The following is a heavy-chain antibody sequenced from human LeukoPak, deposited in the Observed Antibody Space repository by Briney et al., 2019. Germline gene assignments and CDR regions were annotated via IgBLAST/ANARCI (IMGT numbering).Heavy chain of an antibody. D-gene: IGHD6-19*01. V-gene: IGHV3-30*18. J-gene: IGHJ4*02. CDR1: GFTFSSYG. CDR2: ISYDGSNK. Sequence: GRSLRLSCAASGFTFSSYGMHWVRQAPGKGLEWVAVISYDGSNKYYADSVKGRFTMSRDNSKNTVYLQMNSLRAEDTAVYYCAKGKYSSGAGVFDYWGQGTLVTVSS. CDR3: AKGKYSSGAGVFDY.